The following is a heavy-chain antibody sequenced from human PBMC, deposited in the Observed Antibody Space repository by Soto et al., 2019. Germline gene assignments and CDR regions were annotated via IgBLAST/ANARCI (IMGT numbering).Heavy chain of an antibody. CDR3: AKVDGSGSYYPPYYFDY. D-gene: IGHD3-10*01. Sequence: EVQLLESGGGLVQPGGSLRLSCAASGFTFSSYAMSWVGQAPGRGLEWVSAISGSGGSTYYADSVKGRFTISRDNSKNTLYLQMNSLRAEDTAVYYCAKVDGSGSYYPPYYFDYWGQGTLVTVSS. CDR2: ISGSGGST. J-gene: IGHJ4*02. CDR1: GFTFSSYA. V-gene: IGHV3-23*01.